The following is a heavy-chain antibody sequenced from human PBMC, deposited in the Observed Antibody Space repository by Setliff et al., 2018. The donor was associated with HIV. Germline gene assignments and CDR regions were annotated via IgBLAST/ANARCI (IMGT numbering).Heavy chain of an antibody. CDR3: ASRESSSWYADY. V-gene: IGHV4-34*01. D-gene: IGHD6-13*01. CDR1: GGSLSVNK. CDR2: IDHLGNS. Sequence: PSETLSLTCAVYGGSLSVNKWNWIRQSPARGLEWIGDIDHLGNSNYNPSLKSRVTISVDKSKSQFSLKLSSVTAADTAVYYCASRESSSWYADYWGQGTLVTVSS. J-gene: IGHJ4*02.